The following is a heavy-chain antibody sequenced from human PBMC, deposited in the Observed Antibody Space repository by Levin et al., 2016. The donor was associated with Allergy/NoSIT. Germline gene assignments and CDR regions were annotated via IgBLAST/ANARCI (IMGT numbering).Heavy chain of an antibody. CDR1: GFTFSSYS. Sequence: GESLKISCAASGFTFSSYSMNWVRQAPGKGLEWVSSISSSSSYIYYADSVKGRFTISRDNAKNSLYLQMNSLRAEDTAVYYCARDLLPSGWYPVKCPFDYWGQGTLVTVSS. D-gene: IGHD6-19*01. CDR2: ISSSSSYI. CDR3: ARDLLPSGWYPVKCPFDY. V-gene: IGHV3-21*01. J-gene: IGHJ4*02.